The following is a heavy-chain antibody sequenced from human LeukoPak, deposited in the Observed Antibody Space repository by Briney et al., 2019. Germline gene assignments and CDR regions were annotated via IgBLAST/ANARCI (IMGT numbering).Heavy chain of an antibody. Sequence: ASVKVSCKASGYTFTGYYMHWVRQAPGQGLEWMGWINPNSGGTNYAQKFQGRVTMTRDTSISTAYMELSRLRSDDTAVYYCARGIPGAIYDLDYWGQGTLVTVSS. V-gene: IGHV1-2*02. CDR1: GYTFTGYY. J-gene: IGHJ4*02. D-gene: IGHD1-1*01. CDR2: INPNSGGT. CDR3: ARGIPGAIYDLDY.